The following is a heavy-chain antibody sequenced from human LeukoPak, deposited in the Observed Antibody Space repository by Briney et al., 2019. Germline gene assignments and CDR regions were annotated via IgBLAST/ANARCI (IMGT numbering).Heavy chain of an antibody. CDR2: VYDSGNT. D-gene: IGHD2-2*01. V-gene: IGHV4-59*12. Sequence: SETLSLTCTVSGGSISSYYWSWIRQPPGKGLEWIGYVYDSGNTKYNPSLKSRVTISVDTSKSQFSLKLSSVTAADTAVYYCARGAPTVYCSSTSCYDAFDIWGQGTMVTVSS. CDR1: GGSISSYY. CDR3: ARGAPTVYCSSTSCYDAFDI. J-gene: IGHJ3*02.